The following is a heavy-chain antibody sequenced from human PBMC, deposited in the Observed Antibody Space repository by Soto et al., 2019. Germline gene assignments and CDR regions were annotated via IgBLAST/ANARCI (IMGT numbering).Heavy chain of an antibody. D-gene: IGHD3-22*01. Sequence: GGSLRLSCAASGFTFSSYAMHWVRQAPGKGLEWVAVISYDGSNKYYADSVKGRFTISRDNAKNTLYLQMNSLRAEDTAVYYSARPTMTKTLSGDYWGQGTLVTVSS. CDR2: ISYDGSNK. CDR3: ARPTMTKTLSGDY. V-gene: IGHV3-30-3*01. J-gene: IGHJ4*02. CDR1: GFTFSSYA.